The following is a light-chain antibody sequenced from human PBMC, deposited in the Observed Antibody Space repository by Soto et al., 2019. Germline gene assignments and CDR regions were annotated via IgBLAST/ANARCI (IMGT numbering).Light chain of an antibody. CDR3: QQTYSNLWT. CDR1: QTVSRY. J-gene: IGKJ1*01. CDR2: AAS. V-gene: IGKV1-39*01. Sequence: DIQLTQSPSSLSASVGDTVAITCRASQTVSRYLNWYQQKSGTAPKLLIYAASTLHTGLPPXFSGRGYGTAFTLTINNLQREDFADYFCQQTYSNLWTFGQGNKGHIK.